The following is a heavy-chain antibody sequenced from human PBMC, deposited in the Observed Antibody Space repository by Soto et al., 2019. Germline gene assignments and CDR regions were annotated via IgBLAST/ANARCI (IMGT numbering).Heavy chain of an antibody. J-gene: IGHJ5*02. D-gene: IGHD3-10*01. CDR1: GGSISSTGYY. V-gene: IGHV4-39*01. CDR2: ISYSGST. CDR3: ASLPSTGSGSFQS. Sequence: QLQLQESGPGLVKPSETLSLTCIVSGGSISSTGYYWGWIRQPPGKGLEWIGTISYSGSTYYNPSLNSRVTMSVDTSQNQFSLKLSSVTAADTAVYYCASLPSTGSGSFQSWGQGTLVTVSS.